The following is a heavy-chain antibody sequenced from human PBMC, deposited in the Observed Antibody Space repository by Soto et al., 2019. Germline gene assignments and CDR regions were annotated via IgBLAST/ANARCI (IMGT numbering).Heavy chain of an antibody. J-gene: IGHJ6*02. D-gene: IGHD6-6*01. Sequence: GGSLRLSCAASGFTFSSYSMNWVRQAPGKGLEWVSYISSSSSTIYYADSVKGRFTISRDNAKNSLYLQMNSLRDEDTAVYYCARETIAARGAGMDVWGQGTTVTVSS. CDR1: GFTFSSYS. CDR3: ARETIAARGAGMDV. V-gene: IGHV3-48*02. CDR2: ISSSSSTI.